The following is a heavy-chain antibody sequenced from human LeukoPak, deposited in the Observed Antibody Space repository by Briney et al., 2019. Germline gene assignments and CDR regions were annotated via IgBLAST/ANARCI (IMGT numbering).Heavy chain of an antibody. CDR3: ARDGVGARLFDY. Sequence: GGSLRLSCAASGFTFSSYAMSWVRQAPGKGLEWVSAISGSGGRTYHTDSVKGRFTISRDNSKNTLYLQMNSLRAEDTAVYYCARDGVGARLFDYWDQGTLVTVSS. V-gene: IGHV3-23*01. J-gene: IGHJ4*02. CDR1: GFTFSSYA. D-gene: IGHD1-26*01. CDR2: ISGSGGRT.